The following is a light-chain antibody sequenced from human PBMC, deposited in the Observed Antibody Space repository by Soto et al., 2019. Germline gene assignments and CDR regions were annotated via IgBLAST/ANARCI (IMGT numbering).Light chain of an antibody. J-gene: IGKJ2*03. CDR2: DVS. CDR3: LQYGNLPYS. CDR1: QTISSTH. V-gene: IGKV3-20*01. Sequence: EIVLTQSPGTLSLSPGEGATLSCRASQTISSTHLAWYQQTRGQAPRLLIYDVSSRATGIPDRFSGSGSGTDFSRNIGSLEPEDFAVYYCLQYGNLPYSFGQGTKLEIK.